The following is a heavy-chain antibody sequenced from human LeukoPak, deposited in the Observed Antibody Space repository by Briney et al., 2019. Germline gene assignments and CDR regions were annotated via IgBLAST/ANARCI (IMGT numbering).Heavy chain of an antibody. V-gene: IGHV3-23*01. Sequence: GGSLRLSCAASGFTFSSYAMSWVRQAPGKGLDWVSSVSGSGGTTYYADSVKGRFTISRDNSKNTLYLQMNSLRAEDTAVYYCARVFTGRRYSREKKVGRTFDYWGQGTLVTVSS. D-gene: IGHD6-13*01. J-gene: IGHJ4*02. CDR2: VSGSGGTT. CDR1: GFTFSSYA. CDR3: ARVFTGRRYSREKKVGRTFDY.